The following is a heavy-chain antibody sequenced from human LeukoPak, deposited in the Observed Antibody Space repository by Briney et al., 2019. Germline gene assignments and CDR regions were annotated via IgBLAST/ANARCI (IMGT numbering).Heavy chain of an antibody. CDR1: GFTLSSYG. J-gene: IGHJ6*03. CDR2: ISSSSSYI. Sequence: GGSLSLSCAASGFTLSSYGMSWVRQAPGKGLEWVSSISSSSSYIYYADSVKGRFTISRDNAKNSLYLQMNSLRAEDTAVYYCARGDFRGLGGPGSFYYYYYMDVWGKGTTVTISS. D-gene: IGHD3-10*01. V-gene: IGHV3-21*04. CDR3: ARGDFRGLGGPGSFYYYYYMDV.